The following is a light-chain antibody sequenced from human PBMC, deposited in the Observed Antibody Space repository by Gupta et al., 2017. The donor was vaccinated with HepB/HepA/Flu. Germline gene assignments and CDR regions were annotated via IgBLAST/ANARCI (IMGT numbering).Light chain of an antibody. CDR3: QKDNSAPLT. CDR1: QGINNY. CDR2: PAS. V-gene: IGKV1-27*01. J-gene: IGKJ3*01. Sequence: IQMTQSPSSLSASVGDRVTITIRASQGINNYLACYQQKPGKVPKLLIYPASTLQPGVPSQFSGRGSGSDLSLTIIILQPQDVATYFFQKDNSAPLTFGHGTKVDIK.